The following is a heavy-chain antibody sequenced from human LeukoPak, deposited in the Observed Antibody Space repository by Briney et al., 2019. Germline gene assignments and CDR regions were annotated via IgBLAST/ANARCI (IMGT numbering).Heavy chain of an antibody. CDR2: INHSGST. CDR3: ARRRGYSYGHHYYYYMDV. V-gene: IGHV4-34*01. CDR1: GGSFSGYC. Sequence: SETLSLTCAVYGGSFSGYCWSWIRQPPGKGLEWIGEINHSGSTNYNPSLKSRVTISVDTSKNQFSLRLSSVTAADTAVYYCARRRGYSYGHHYYYYMDVWGKGTTVTVSS. D-gene: IGHD5-18*01. J-gene: IGHJ6*03.